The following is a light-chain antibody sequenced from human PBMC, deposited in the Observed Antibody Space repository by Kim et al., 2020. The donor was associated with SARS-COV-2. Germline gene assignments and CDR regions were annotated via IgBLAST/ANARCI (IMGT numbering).Light chain of an antibody. CDR2: AKN. J-gene: IGLJ1*01. V-gene: IGLV3-19*01. CDR3: NPRDRGGVSYG. CDR1: SLRRYY. Sequence: SSELTQDPAVVLDLGRTVRSKCLGDSLRRYYSSEYQQRPGQGPVLVIYAKNNRPSGIPDRFSGSSAGNIASLTITGAQAEVEADYYCNPRDRGGVSYGLGT.